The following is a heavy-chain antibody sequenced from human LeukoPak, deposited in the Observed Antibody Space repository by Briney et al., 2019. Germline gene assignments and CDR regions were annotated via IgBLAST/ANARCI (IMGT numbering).Heavy chain of an antibody. V-gene: IGHV3-21*01. D-gene: IGHD3-10*01. CDR2: ISSSSSYI. J-gene: IGHJ4*02. CDR3: ARNQGHNYGSGTIMIGY. CDR1: GFTFSSYS. Sequence: GSLRLSCAASGFTFSSYSMNWVRQAPGKGLEWVSSISSSSSYIYYVDSVKGRFTIPRDNAKNSLHLQMNSLRAEDTAVYYCARNQGHNYGSGTIMIGYWGQGTLVTVSS.